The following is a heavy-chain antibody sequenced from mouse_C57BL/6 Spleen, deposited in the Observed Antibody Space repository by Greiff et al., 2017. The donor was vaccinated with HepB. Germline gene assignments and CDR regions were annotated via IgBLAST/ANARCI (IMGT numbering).Heavy chain of an antibody. Sequence: VMLVESGPGLVAPSQSLSITCTVSGFSLTSYAISWVRQPPGKGLEWLGVIWTGGGTNYNSALKSRLSISKDNSKSQVFLKMNSLQTDDTARYYCARERGNWVYAMDYWGQGTSVTVSS. CDR2: IWTGGGT. D-gene: IGHD4-1*01. J-gene: IGHJ4*01. CDR3: ARERGNWVYAMDY. V-gene: IGHV2-9-1*01. CDR1: GFSLTSYA.